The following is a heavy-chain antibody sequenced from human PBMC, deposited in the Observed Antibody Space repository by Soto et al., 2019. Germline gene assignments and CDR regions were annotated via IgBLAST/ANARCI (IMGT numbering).Heavy chain of an antibody. CDR3: ARGAHRYCSSTSCYDWDYYYYGMDV. V-gene: IGHV1-8*01. Sequence: VASVKVSCKASGYTFTSYDINWVRQATGQGLEWMGWMNPNSGNTGYAQKFQGRVTMTRNTSISTAYMELSSLRSEDTAVYYCARGAHRYCSSTSCYDWDYYYYGMDVWGQGATVTVSS. D-gene: IGHD2-2*01. CDR2: MNPNSGNT. J-gene: IGHJ6*02. CDR1: GYTFTSYD.